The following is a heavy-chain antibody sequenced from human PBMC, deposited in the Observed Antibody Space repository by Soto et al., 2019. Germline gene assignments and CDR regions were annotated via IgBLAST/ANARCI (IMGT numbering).Heavy chain of an antibody. V-gene: IGHV1-69*12. CDR2: IIPMFVTP. D-gene: IGHD2-15*01. CDR1: GGTFSSDS. J-gene: IGHJ4*02. CDR3: ARSGGLDRDFNY. Sequence: QVQLVQSGAEVKKPGSSVKVSCKASGGTFSSDSFSWVRQAPGQGLEWMGGIIPMFVTPIYAQKFQDRVTITADESTSTAYMQLRSLRSGDKAVYYCARSGGLDRDFNYWGQGSLVTVSS.